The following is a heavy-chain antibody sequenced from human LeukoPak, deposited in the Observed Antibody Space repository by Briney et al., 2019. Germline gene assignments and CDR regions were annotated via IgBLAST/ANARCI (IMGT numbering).Heavy chain of an antibody. CDR1: GFTFNSYT. CDR3: ARANWSGSYGGGFDY. V-gene: IGHV3-21*01. Sequence: GGSLRLSCAASGFTFNSYTMNWVRQAPGKGLEWVSSISSSSSYIYYADSMKGRFTISRDNAKKSLYLQMNSLRAEDTAVYYCARANWSGSYGGGFDYWGQGTLVTVSS. D-gene: IGHD1-26*01. CDR2: ISSSSSYI. J-gene: IGHJ4*02.